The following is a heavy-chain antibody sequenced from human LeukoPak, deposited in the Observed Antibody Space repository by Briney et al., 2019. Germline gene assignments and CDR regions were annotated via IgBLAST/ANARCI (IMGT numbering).Heavy chain of an antibody. J-gene: IGHJ4*02. V-gene: IGHV4-59*08. Sequence: SETLSLTCTVSGGSINSYYWSWIRQPPGKGLEWIGYNFYGGSTTYNPSLKSRVTISLDTSKNRSSLKLSTVTAADTAVYYYPRHGGSYSFDFWGQGTLVTVSS. CDR3: PRHGGSYSFDF. D-gene: IGHD3-10*01. CDR2: NFYGGST. CDR1: GGSINSYY.